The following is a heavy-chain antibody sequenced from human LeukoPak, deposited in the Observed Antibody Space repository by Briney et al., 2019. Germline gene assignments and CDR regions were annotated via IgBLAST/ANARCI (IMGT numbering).Heavy chain of an antibody. Sequence: SETLSLTCTVSGGSISSYYWSWIRQPPGKGLEWIGYIYYSGSTNYNPSLKSRVTISVDTSKNQFSLKLSSVTAADTAVYYCARHGSDDFWSGYSPSFDYWGQGTLVTVS. CDR2: IYYSGST. CDR3: ARHGSDDFWSGYSPSFDY. CDR1: GGSISSYY. D-gene: IGHD3-3*01. J-gene: IGHJ4*02. V-gene: IGHV4-59*08.